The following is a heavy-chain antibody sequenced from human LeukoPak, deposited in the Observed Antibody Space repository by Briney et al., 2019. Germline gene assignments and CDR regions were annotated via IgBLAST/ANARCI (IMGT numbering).Heavy chain of an antibody. D-gene: IGHD2-2*01. CDR2: ISGSGGST. Sequence: GSLRLSCAASGFTFSSYAMSWVRQAPGKGLEWVSVISGSGGSTYYADSVKGRFTISRDNSKNTLYLQMNSLRAEDTAVYYCAKDRAPYCSSTSCYDFDYWGQGTLVTVSS. CDR1: GFTFSSYA. CDR3: AKDRAPYCSSTSCYDFDY. J-gene: IGHJ4*02. V-gene: IGHV3-23*01.